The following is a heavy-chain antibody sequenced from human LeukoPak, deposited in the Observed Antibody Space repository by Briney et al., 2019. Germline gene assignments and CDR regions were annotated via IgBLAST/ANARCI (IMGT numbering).Heavy chain of an antibody. CDR2: ISYDGSNK. D-gene: IGHD6-19*01. CDR3: AKEAVAGTWGSYYYYGMDV. J-gene: IGHJ6*02. V-gene: IGHV3-30*04. Sequence: GGSLRLSCAASGFTFSSYAMHWVRQAPGKGLEWVAVISYDGSNKYYADSVKGRFTISRDNSKNTLYLQMNSLRAEDTAVYYCAKEAVAGTWGSYYYYGMDVWGQGTTVTVSS. CDR1: GFTFSSYA.